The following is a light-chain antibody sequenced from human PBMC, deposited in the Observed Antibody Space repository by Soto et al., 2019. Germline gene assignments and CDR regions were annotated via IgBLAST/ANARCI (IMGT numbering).Light chain of an antibody. Sequence: QSVLTQSPSASASLGASVKLTCTLSSRHNTNAIAWHQQQPKKGPRFLMKVNSDGSHFKGDGIPDRFSGSSSGAERYLTSSSLQSEDEADYYCQAWATGIHIFGGGTKVTVL. J-gene: IGLJ2*01. CDR2: VNSDGSH. V-gene: IGLV4-69*01. CDR1: SRHNTNA. CDR3: QAWATGIHI.